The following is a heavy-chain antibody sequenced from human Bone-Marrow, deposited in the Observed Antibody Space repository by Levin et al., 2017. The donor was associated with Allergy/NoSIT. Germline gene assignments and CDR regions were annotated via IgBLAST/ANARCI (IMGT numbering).Heavy chain of an antibody. J-gene: IGHJ4*02. CDR3: ARVRGDTISLAY. D-gene: IGHD5-12*01. CDR2: ISYDGSNK. V-gene: IGHV3-30-3*01. CDR1: GFTFSSYT. Sequence: PGGSLRLSCAASGFTFSSYTIHWVRQAPGKGLEWVAVISYDGSNKYYADSVKGRFTISRDNSKNTLYLQMNSLRAEDTAVYYCARVRGDTISLAYWGQGTLVTVSS.